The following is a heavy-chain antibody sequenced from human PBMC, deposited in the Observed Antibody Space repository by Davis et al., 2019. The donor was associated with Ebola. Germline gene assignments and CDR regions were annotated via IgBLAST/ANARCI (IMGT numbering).Heavy chain of an antibody. CDR1: GFTVSSYA. CDR3: AKDGSTGGYSDS. V-gene: IGHV3-23*01. CDR2: ITVSGYTT. Sequence: PGGSLRLSCAASGFTVSSYAMSWVRQAPGKGLEWVSAITVSGYTTYYAESVKGRFAISRDKSKNMLYLQMNSLRAEDTAVYYCAKDGSTGGYSDSWGQGTLVTVSS. J-gene: IGHJ4*02. D-gene: IGHD3-10*01.